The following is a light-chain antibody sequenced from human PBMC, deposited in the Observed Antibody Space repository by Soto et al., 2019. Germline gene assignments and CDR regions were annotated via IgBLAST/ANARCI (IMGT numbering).Light chain of an antibody. J-gene: IGKJ4*01. CDR1: QSVSSSY. Sequence: EIVLTQSPGTLSLSPGERATLSCRASQSVSSSYLAWYQQKPGQAPRLLIYGASTRATGIPARFSGSGSGTEFTLTISSLHSEDFAVYYCQQYNNWPPLTFGGGTKVDIK. CDR2: GAS. CDR3: QQYNNWPPLT. V-gene: IGKV3-15*01.